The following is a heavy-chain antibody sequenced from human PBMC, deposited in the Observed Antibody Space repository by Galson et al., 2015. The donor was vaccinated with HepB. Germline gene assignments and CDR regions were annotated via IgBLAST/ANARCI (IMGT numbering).Heavy chain of an antibody. CDR3: TTEVVPAAILDY. CDR1: GFTFSNAW. J-gene: IGHJ4*02. CDR2: IKSKTDGGTA. Sequence: SLRLSCAASGFTFSNAWMSWVRQAPGKGLEWVGRIKSKTDGGTADHAAPVKGRFTISRDDSKNTLYLQMNSLKTEDTAVYYRTTEVVPAAILDYWGQGTLVTVSS. D-gene: IGHD2-2*01. V-gene: IGHV3-15*01.